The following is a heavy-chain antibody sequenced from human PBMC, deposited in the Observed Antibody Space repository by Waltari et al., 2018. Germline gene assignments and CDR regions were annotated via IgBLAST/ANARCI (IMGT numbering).Heavy chain of an antibody. CDR1: GFTFDAYA. CDR2: IGWNSGAI. J-gene: IGHJ4*02. D-gene: IGHD3-10*01. V-gene: IGHV3-9*01. Sequence: EVQLVASGGGLVQPSRSLRVSCVGSGFTFDAYAMYWVRQRPGKVLGWGSGIGWNSGAIGYADSVRGRFSTYRDNAKKSLYLQMGRLRPEDTALYYCVKGGWGFGAFYEQHWGQGIQVTVSS. CDR3: VKGGWGFGAFYEQH.